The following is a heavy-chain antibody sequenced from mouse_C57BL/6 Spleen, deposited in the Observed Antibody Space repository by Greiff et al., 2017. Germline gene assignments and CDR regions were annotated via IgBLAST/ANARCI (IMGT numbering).Heavy chain of an antibody. Sequence: VQLQQSGPELVKPGASVKISCTASGYSFTDYNMHWVKQSTGKSLEWIGVINPNYGTTSYNQTFKGKATFTVDQSSSTAYMQINSLTSENTAIYDCATYYYGRSSFAYWGQGTLVTVSA. J-gene: IGHJ3*01. CDR3: ATYYYGRSSFAY. D-gene: IGHD1-1*01. CDR2: INPNYGTT. CDR1: GYSFTDYN. V-gene: IGHV1-39*01.